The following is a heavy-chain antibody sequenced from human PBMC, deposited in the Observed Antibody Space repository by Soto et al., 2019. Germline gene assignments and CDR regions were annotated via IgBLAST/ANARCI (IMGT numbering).Heavy chain of an antibody. D-gene: IGHD4-17*01. J-gene: IGHJ5*02. CDR2: ISSSSSTI. CDR3: ARDPPDYADYLDWFDP. Sequence: GGSLRLSRAASGFTFSSYIMNWVRQSPGKGLEWVSYISSSSSTIYYADSVKGRFTISRDNAKNSLYLQMNSLRDEDTAVYYCARDPPDYADYLDWFDPWGQGTLVTVSS. V-gene: IGHV3-48*02. CDR1: GFTFSSYI.